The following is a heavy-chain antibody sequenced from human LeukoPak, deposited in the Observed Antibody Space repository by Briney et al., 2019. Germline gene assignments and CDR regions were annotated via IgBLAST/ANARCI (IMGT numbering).Heavy chain of an antibody. V-gene: IGHV3-53*01. CDR3: AKDRYSGSYSYWYFDL. J-gene: IGHJ2*01. D-gene: IGHD1-26*01. Sequence: GGSLRLSCTVSGFTVSSNSMSWVRQAPGKGLEWVSFIYSDNTHYSDSVKGRFTISRDISKNTLFLQMNSLRAEDTAVYYCAKDRYSGSYSYWYFDLWGRGTLVTVSS. CDR1: GFTVSSNS. CDR2: IYSDNT.